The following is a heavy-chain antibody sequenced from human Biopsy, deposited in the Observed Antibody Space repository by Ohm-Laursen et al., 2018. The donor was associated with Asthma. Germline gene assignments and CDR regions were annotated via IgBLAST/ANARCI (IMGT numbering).Heavy chain of an antibody. D-gene: IGHD6-19*01. Sequence: GTLSLTCSVYGGSISSFYWSWIRQSQGKGREWMGYVYWTGSTNYNPSLKSRVTMSVDTSKNRMFLELTSVTAADTAIYYCVRAVRNEQWLAPFDYWGQGKPVTVSS. CDR1: GGSISSFY. J-gene: IGHJ4*02. CDR2: VYWTGST. V-gene: IGHV4-59*01. CDR3: VRAVRNEQWLAPFDY.